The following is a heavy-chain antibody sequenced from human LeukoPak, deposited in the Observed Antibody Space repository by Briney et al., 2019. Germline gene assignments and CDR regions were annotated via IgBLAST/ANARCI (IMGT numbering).Heavy chain of an antibody. J-gene: IGHJ4*02. D-gene: IGHD6-19*01. Sequence: AGTLRLTCAASGFTISSNYMSWLRHAPGEELECVSIMYVGSSTYYANSLDGRFTISRDSSKTTLYLQINSLRLEDTAMYYCARSGSGWFDYWGQGTLVTVSS. V-gene: IGHV3-53*01. CDR2: MYVGSST. CDR3: ARSGSGWFDY. CDR1: GFTISSNY.